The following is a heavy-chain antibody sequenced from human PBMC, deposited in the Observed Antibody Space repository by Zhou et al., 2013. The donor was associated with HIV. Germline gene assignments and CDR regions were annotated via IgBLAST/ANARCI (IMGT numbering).Heavy chain of an antibody. Sequence: QLQESGPGLVKPSETLSLTCTVSGGSISSSSYYWGWIRQPPGKGLEWIGSIYSSGTTYYNPSLKSRVTISVDTSKNQFSLKMSSVTAADTAVYYCARLAGSWGLYYFDYWGQGTLVTVSS. J-gene: IGHJ4*02. D-gene: IGHD3-16*01. V-gene: IGHV4-39*01. CDR1: GGSISSSSYY. CDR2: IYSSGTT. CDR3: ARLAGSWGLYYFDY.